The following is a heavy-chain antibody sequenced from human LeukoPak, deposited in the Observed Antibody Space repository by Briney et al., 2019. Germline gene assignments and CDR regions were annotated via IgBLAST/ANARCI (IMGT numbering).Heavy chain of an antibody. CDR1: GFTFSSYS. D-gene: IGHD4-17*01. J-gene: IGHJ4*02. CDR2: ISSSSSYI. Sequence: GGSLRLSCAASGFTFSSYSMNWVRQAPGKGLEWVSSISSSSSYIYYADSVKGRFTISRDNAKNSLYLQMNSLRAEDTALYYCAKAPRSTVTTSYFDYWGQGTLVTVSS. V-gene: IGHV3-21*04. CDR3: AKAPRSTVTTSYFDY.